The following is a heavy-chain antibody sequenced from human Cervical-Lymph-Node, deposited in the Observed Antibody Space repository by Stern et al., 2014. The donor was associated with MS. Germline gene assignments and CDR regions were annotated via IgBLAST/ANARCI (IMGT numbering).Heavy chain of an antibody. V-gene: IGHV3-23*01. J-gene: IGHJ5*01. Sequence: VQLLESGGGLVQPGGSLRLSCAASGFIFSSYDMSWVRQAPGKGLEWVSGISGSGDSTYYADSVKGRFTISRDSSTNTVYLQIHSLRADDTAVYYCVKANWKGYRRCFDPWGQGTLVTVSS. CDR3: VKANWKGYRRCFDP. CDR1: GFIFSSYD. CDR2: ISGSGDST. D-gene: IGHD1-1*01.